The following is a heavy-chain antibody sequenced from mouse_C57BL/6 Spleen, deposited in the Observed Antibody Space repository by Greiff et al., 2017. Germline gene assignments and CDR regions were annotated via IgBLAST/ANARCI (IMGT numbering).Heavy chain of an antibody. CDR1: GYAFSSYW. CDR2: IYPGDGDT. Sequence: VQLQQSGAELVKPGASVKISCKASGYAFSSYWMNWVKQRPGKGLEWIGQIYPGDGDTNYNGKFKGKATLTADKSSSTAYMQLSSLTSEDSAVYFCARPWLPYYYAMDYWGQGTSVTVSS. J-gene: IGHJ4*01. D-gene: IGHD2-2*01. V-gene: IGHV1-80*01. CDR3: ARPWLPYYYAMDY.